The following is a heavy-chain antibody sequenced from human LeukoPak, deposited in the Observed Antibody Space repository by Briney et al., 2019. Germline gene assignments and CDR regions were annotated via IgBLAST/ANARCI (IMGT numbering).Heavy chain of an antibody. CDR3: ARTSYYYDSSGYYYEFDY. D-gene: IGHD3-22*01. V-gene: IGHV1-2*06. CDR2: INPNSGGT. CDR1: GYTFTGYY. Sequence: ASVKVSCKASGYTFTGYYMHWVRQAPGQGLEWMGRINPNSGGTNYAQKLQGRVTMTTDTSTSTAYMELRGLRSDDTAVYYCARTSYYYDSSGYYYEFDYWGQGTLVTVSS. J-gene: IGHJ4*02.